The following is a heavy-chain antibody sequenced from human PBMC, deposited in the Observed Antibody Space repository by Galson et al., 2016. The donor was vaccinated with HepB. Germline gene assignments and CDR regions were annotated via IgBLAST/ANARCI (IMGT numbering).Heavy chain of an antibody. CDR2: ISRTSSYI. J-gene: IGHJ4*02. D-gene: IGHD6-6*01. CDR3: ARDWAYSSSFDH. V-gene: IGHV3-21*01. CDR1: EFTFSSYS. Sequence: SLRLSCAASEFTFSSYSMNWVRQAPGKGLEWVSSISRTSSYIYYADSVKGRFTISRDNAENSLYLQMNSLIAEDTAVYYCARDWAYSSSFDHWGQGALVTVSS.